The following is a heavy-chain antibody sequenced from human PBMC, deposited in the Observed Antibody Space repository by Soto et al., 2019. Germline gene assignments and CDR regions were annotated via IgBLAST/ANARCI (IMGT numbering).Heavy chain of an antibody. CDR1: GFTFSNYG. J-gene: IGHJ4*02. Sequence: GGSLRLSCAASGFTFSNYGMHWVRQAPGKGLEWVAVISYDGNNRYYGDSVKGRFTISRDNSKNTVYLQMNSLGVEDTAVYYCASTWSGYYYFDSWGQGTLVTVSS. CDR2: ISYDGNNR. V-gene: IGHV3-30*03. CDR3: ASTWSGYYYFDS. D-gene: IGHD3-3*01.